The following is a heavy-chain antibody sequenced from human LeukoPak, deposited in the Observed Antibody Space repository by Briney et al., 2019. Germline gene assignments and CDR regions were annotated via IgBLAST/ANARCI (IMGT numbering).Heavy chain of an antibody. CDR2: FDPEDGET. Sequence: ASVKVSCKVSGYTLTELSMHWVRQAPGKGLEWMGGFDPEDGETIYAQKFQGRVTMTEDTSTDTAYMELSSLRSEDTAVYYCARDQAWGRSILPFDYWGQGTLVTVSS. J-gene: IGHJ4*02. CDR3: ARDQAWGRSILPFDY. CDR1: GYTLTELS. D-gene: IGHD3-16*01. V-gene: IGHV1-24*01.